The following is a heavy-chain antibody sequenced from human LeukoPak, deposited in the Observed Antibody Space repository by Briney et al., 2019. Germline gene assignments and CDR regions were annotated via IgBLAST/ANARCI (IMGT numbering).Heavy chain of an antibody. Sequence: PGGSLRLSCAASGFTFSSYWMSWVRQAPGKGLEWVANIKQDGSEKYYVDSVKGRFTISRDNAKNSLYLQMNSLRAEDTAVYYCARQAFGSGSYYDSSYYYYYMDVWGKGTTVTVSS. CDR2: IKQDGSEK. D-gene: IGHD3-10*01. V-gene: IGHV3-7*01. CDR1: GFTFSSYW. CDR3: ARQAFGSGSYYDSSYYYYYMDV. J-gene: IGHJ6*03.